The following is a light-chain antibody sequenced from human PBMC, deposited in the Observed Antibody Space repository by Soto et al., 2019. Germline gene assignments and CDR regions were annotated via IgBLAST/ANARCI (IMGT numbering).Light chain of an antibody. V-gene: IGKV1-27*01. CDR3: QKYNRAPFT. CDR1: QGISNY. CDR2: AAS. Sequence: DIQMTQSPSSLSASVGDRVTITCRARQGISNYLAWYQQKPGKVPKLLIYAASTLQSGVPSRFSGSGSGTDFTLPISSLHPEDVATYYCQKYNRAPFTFGPGTKVDIK. J-gene: IGKJ3*01.